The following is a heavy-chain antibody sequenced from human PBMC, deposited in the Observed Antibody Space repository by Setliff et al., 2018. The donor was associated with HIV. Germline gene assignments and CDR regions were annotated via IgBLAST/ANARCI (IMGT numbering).Heavy chain of an antibody. CDR2: INSASGGT. Sequence: VSCKASGYTFTDYYIHWVRQAPGQGLEWMGWINSASGGTNYAQNFQGRVTVTRDTSINTAYVELNSLKSDDPAGYYCARDYLHVFDIWGQGTMVTVSS. CDR3: ARDYLHVFDI. J-gene: IGHJ3*02. CDR1: GYTFTDYY. V-gene: IGHV1-2*02.